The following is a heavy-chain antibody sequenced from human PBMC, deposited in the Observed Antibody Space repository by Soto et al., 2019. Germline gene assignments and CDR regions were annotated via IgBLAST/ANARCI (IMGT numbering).Heavy chain of an antibody. CDR3: ARVAVTVSVIDGFDI. V-gene: IGHV3-30*14. CDR1: GFTFNTYA. J-gene: IGHJ3*02. D-gene: IGHD6-19*01. Sequence: QVHLVQSGGGVVQPGTSLRLSCEGSGFTFNTYAMHWVRQAPGKGLEWVASISYDGSSEYYADSVKGRFTISRDNSKSPLYLQMHSLRDVETAVYYCARVAVTVSVIDGFDIWGQGTVVAVSS. CDR2: ISYDGSSE.